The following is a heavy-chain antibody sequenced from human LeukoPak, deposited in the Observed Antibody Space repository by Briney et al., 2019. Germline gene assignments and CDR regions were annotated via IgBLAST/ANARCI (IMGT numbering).Heavy chain of an antibody. D-gene: IGHD4-17*01. V-gene: IGHV4-38-2*02. J-gene: IGHJ3*02. CDR3: ARDDYGDPPGAFDI. CDR1: GYSVSSGYY. CDR2: IYHSGST. Sequence: SETLSLTCVVSGYSVSSGYYWGWIRQPPGKGLEWIGSIYHSGSTYYNPSLKSRVTISVDTSKNQFSLKLSSVTAADTAVYYCARDDYGDPPGAFDIWGQGTMVTVSS.